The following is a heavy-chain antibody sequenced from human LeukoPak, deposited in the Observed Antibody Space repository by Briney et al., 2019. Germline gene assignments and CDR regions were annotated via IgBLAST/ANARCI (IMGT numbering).Heavy chain of an antibody. V-gene: IGHV4-34*01. J-gene: IGHJ4*02. CDR3: ARGSGYSYNEYFFDN. D-gene: IGHD5-18*01. Sequence: SETLSLICAVYGGSFSGYYWSWIRQPPGKGLEWIGEINHSGSTNYNPSLKSRVTISVDTSKNQFSLKLSSVTAADTALYYCARGSGYSYNEYFFDNWGQGTLVTVSS. CDR2: INHSGST. CDR1: GGSFSGYY.